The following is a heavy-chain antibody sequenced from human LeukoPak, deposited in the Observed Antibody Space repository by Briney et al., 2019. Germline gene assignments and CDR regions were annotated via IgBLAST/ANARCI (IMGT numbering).Heavy chain of an antibody. CDR3: ARYHSSGMDV. J-gene: IGHJ6*02. CDR2: INHSGST. V-gene: IGHV4-34*01. CDR1: GGSFSGYY. Sequence: SETLSLTCAVYGGSFSGYYWSWIRQPPGKGLEWIGEINHSGSTNYNPSLKSRVTISVDTSKNQVSLKLTSVTAADTAVYYCARYHSSGMDVWGQGTTVTVSS. D-gene: IGHD6-19*01.